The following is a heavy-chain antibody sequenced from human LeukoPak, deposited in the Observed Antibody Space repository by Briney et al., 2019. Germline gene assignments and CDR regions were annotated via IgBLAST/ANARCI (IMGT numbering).Heavy chain of an antibody. CDR3: AKGVMENFQH. V-gene: IGHV3-9*01. CDR2: ISWNSGSI. CDR1: GFTFDDYA. Sequence: GRSLRLSCAASGFTFDDYAMHWVRQAPGKGLEWVSGISWNSGSIGYADSVKGRFTISRDNAKNSLYLQMNSLRVEDTALYYCAKGVMENFQHWGQGTLVTVSS. J-gene: IGHJ1*01.